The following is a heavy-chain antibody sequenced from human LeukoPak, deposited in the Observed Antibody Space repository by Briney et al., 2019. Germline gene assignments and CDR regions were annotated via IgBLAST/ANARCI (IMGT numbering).Heavy chain of an antibody. J-gene: IGHJ4*02. D-gene: IGHD3-22*01. CDR3: VLEVIGLDY. V-gene: IGHV3-53*01. CDR2: IYSGGST. Sequence: PGGSLRLSCSASGFTFSTYWMSWVRQAPGKGLEWVSLIYSGGSTYYADSVKGRFTISRDNSKNTLYLQMNSLRAEDTAVYYCVLEVIGLDYWGQGTLVTVSS. CDR1: GFTFSTYW.